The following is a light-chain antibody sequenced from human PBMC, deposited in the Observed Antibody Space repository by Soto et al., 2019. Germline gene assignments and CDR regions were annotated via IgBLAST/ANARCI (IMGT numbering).Light chain of an antibody. CDR2: GAS. CDR3: HQYDSSPLT. V-gene: IGKV3-20*01. J-gene: IGKJ4*01. Sequence: EIVLAQSPDTLSLSPGERATLSCRTSQSMSTNYLAWYQHKSGQPPRLLIYGASIRATGIPDRFSGSWSWTDFTLTISRLEPEDFAVYYCHQYDSSPLTFGGGAKVEIK. CDR1: QSMSTNY.